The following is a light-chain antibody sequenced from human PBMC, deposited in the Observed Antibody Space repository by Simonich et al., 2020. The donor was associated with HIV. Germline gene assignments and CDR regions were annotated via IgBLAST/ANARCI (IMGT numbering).Light chain of an antibody. Sequence: EIVMTQSPATLSVSPGERATLSCTASQSISSNFTWYQQKPVQAPRLLIYGSSTRATGIPSRFSGSGSGTEFTLTIGNMQSEDFAVYYCQQYDDWPPYTFGQGTKLEIK. CDR2: GSS. CDR1: QSISSN. V-gene: IGKV3-15*01. CDR3: QQYDDWPPYT. J-gene: IGKJ2*01.